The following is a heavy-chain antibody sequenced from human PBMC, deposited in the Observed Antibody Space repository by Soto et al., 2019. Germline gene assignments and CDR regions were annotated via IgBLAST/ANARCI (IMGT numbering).Heavy chain of an antibody. J-gene: IGHJ3*02. CDR2: IYHGGST. CDR3: ARGQLGTTTDAFDI. CDR1: GGSISSGDYS. D-gene: IGHD1-7*01. V-gene: IGHV4-30-2*01. Sequence: QLQLQESGSGLVKPSQTLSLTCAVSGGSISSGDYSWSWIRQPPGKGLEWIGYIYHGGSTYYNPSLKSRVTISLDRSQNQFSLNLSSVAAADTAMYYCARGQLGTTTDAFDIWGQGTMVTVSS.